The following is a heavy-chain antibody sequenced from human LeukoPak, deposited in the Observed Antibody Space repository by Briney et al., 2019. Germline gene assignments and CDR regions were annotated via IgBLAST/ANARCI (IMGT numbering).Heavy chain of an antibody. CDR2: IYYSGST. V-gene: IGHV4-39*01. J-gene: IGHJ4*02. D-gene: IGHD3-16*02. CDR3: AVSDYVWGSYRPFDY. Sequence: SETLSLTCTVSGGSLSSSSYYWGWLRQPPGKGLEWVGSIYYSGSTYYNPSLKSRVTISVDTSKNQFSLKLSSVTAADTAVYYCAVSDYVWGSYRPFDYWGQGTLVTVSS. CDR1: GGSLSSSSYY.